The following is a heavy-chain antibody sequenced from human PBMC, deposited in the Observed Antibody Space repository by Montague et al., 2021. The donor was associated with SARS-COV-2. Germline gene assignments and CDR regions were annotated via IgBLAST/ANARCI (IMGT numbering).Heavy chain of an antibody. D-gene: IGHD6-13*01. Sequence: PALGKPTQTLTLTCTFPGFSLSTSGMCVSWIRQPPGRALEWLALIDRDDDKYYRTSLKTRLTISKDTSKNQVVLTMSNMDPVDTATYYWARIYSSSWYEYNWFDPWGQGTLVTVSS. J-gene: IGHJ5*02. V-gene: IGHV2-70*01. CDR2: IDRDDDK. CDR3: ARIYSSSWYEYNWFDP. CDR1: GFSLSTSGMC.